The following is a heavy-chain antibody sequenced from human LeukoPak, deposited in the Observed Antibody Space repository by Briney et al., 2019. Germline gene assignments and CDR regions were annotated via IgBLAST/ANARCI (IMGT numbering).Heavy chain of an antibody. CDR2: ISSSSSYI. D-gene: IGHD3-10*01. CDR1: GFTFSSYS. J-gene: IGHJ4*02. V-gene: IGHV3-21*01. Sequence: GGSLRFSCAASGFTFSSYSMNWVRQAPGKGLEWVSSISSSSSYIYYADSVKGRFTISRDNAKNSLYLQMNSLRAEDTAVYYCSGELLWGPDYWGQGTLVTVSS. CDR3: SGELLWGPDY.